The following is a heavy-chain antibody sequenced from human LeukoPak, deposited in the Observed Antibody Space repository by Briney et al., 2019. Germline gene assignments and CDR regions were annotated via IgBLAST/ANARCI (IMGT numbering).Heavy chain of an antibody. CDR2: IRYDGSNK. CDR1: GFTFNLYW. CDR3: AKNRSSSGGSDY. Sequence: GGSLRLSCAASGFTFNLYWMTWARQAPGKGLEWVAFIRYDGSNKYYADSVKGRFTISRDNSKNTLYLQMNSLRAEDTAVYYCAKNRSSSGGSDYWGQGTLVTVSS. D-gene: IGHD4-23*01. J-gene: IGHJ4*02. V-gene: IGHV3-30*02.